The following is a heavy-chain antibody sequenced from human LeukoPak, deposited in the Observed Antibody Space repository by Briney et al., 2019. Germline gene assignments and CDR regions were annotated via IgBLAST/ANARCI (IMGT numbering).Heavy chain of an antibody. J-gene: IGHJ6*04. V-gene: IGHV3-74*01. Sequence: PGGSLRLSCAASGFTFSNYWMHWVRQAPGKGLVWVSRINSDGSSKSYADSVKGRFTISRDNAKNTLYLQMNSLRAEDTAVYYCARGRRGSYYYYYGMDVWGKGTTVTVSS. CDR3: ARGRRGSYYYYYGMDV. CDR2: INSDGSSK. D-gene: IGHD3-16*01. CDR1: GFTFSNYW.